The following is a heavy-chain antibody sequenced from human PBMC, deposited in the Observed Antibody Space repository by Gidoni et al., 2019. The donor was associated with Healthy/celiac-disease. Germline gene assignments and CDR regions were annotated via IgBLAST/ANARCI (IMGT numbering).Heavy chain of an antibody. D-gene: IGHD3-3*01. CDR1: GFTFSSYS. CDR3: AREGYTYYDFWSGYYGYDP. Sequence: EVQLVESGGGLVKPGGSLRLSCAASGFTFSSYSMNWVRQAPGKGLEWVSSISSSSSYIYYADSVKGRFTISRDNAKNSLYLQMNSLRAEDTAVYYCAREGYTYYDFWSGYYGYDPWGQGTLVTVSS. J-gene: IGHJ5*02. CDR2: ISSSSSYI. V-gene: IGHV3-21*01.